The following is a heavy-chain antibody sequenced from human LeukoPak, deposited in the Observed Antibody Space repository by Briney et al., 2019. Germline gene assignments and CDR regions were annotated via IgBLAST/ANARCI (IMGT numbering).Heavy chain of an antibody. CDR2: ISGSGSST. J-gene: IGHJ6*02. CDR1: GFTFSNYA. Sequence: GGSLRLSCAASGFTFSNYAMTWVRQAPGKGLEWVSGISGSGSSTYYADSVKGRFTISRDNSKNTLYLQMNSPRADDTAIYYCARNQQLGGHSYYYYGMDVWGQGTTVTVSS. D-gene: IGHD3-16*01. CDR3: ARNQQLGGHSYYYYGMDV. V-gene: IGHV3-23*01.